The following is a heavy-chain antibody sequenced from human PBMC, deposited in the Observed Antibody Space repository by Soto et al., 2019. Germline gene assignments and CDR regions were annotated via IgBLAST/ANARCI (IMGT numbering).Heavy chain of an antibody. Sequence: GSLRLSCAASGFTFSIYEMNWVRQAPGKGLEWVSYSSSSGTTIFYADSVKGRFTISRDNAKNSLFLQMNSLRGEDTAFYYCARATGYTLDYWGQGTLVTVSS. CDR1: GFTFSIYE. V-gene: IGHV3-48*03. CDR3: ARATGYTLDY. CDR2: SSSSGTTI. D-gene: IGHD5-12*01. J-gene: IGHJ4*02.